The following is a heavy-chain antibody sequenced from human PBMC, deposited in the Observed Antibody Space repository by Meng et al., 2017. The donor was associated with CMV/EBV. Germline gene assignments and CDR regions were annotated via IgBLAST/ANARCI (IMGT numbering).Heavy chain of an antibody. J-gene: IGHJ3*02. D-gene: IGHD1-26*01. CDR2: IKQDGSEK. CDR3: ARVLVGATIAGAFDI. V-gene: IGHV3-7*01. Sequence: GESLKISCAASGFTFSSYWMSWVRQAPGKGLEWVANIKQDGSEKYYVDSVKGRFNISRDNAKNSLYLQMNSLRAEDTAVYYCARVLVGATIAGAFDIWGQGTMVTVSS. CDR1: GFTFSSYW.